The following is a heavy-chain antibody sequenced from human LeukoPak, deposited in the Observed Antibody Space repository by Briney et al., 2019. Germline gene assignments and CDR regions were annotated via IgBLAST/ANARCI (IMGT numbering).Heavy chain of an antibody. CDR3: ARWNSASYSSDF. CDR1: GGSISSGGYY. CDR2: IYYSGST. D-gene: IGHD1-26*01. V-gene: IGHV4-61*08. J-gene: IGHJ4*02. Sequence: PSETLSLTCTVSGGSISSGGYYWSWIRQHPGKGLEWIGYIYYSGSTNYNPSLKSRVTISVDTSKNQFSLKLSSVTAADTAVYYCARWNSASYSSDFWGQGALVTVSS.